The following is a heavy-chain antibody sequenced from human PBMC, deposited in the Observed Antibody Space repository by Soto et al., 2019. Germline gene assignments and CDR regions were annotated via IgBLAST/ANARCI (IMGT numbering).Heavy chain of an antibody. J-gene: IGHJ4*02. V-gene: IGHV1-69*13. CDR2: IIPIFGTA. D-gene: IGHD6-19*01. CDR1: GGTFSSYA. CDR3: ARAPPIAVAGTRYYFDY. Sequence: ASVKVSCKASGGTFSSYAISWVRQAPGQGLEWMGGIIPIFGTANYAQKFQGRVTITADESTSTAYMELSSLRSEDTAVYYCARAPPIAVAGTRYYFDYWGQGTLVTSPQ.